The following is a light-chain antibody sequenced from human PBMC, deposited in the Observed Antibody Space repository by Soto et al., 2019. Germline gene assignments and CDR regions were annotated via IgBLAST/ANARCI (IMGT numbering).Light chain of an antibody. J-gene: IGLJ3*02. CDR1: GSNFGAGYD. CDR3: QSYDSSLSGWV. V-gene: IGLV1-40*01. Sequence: QSVLTQPPSVSGAPGRRVTISCTGSGSNFGAGYDVHWYQQLPGTAPKLLIYGNSNRPSGVPDRFSGSKSGTSASLAITGLQAEDEADYYCQSYDSSLSGWVFGGGTKLTVL. CDR2: GNS.